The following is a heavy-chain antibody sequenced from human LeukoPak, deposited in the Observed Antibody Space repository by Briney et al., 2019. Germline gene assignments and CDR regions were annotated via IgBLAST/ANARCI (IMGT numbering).Heavy chain of an antibody. D-gene: IGHD3-10*01. Sequence: SETLSLTCTVSGVSISSSNSYWGWIRQPPGKGLEWIGYIYYSGSTNYNPSLKSRVTISVDTSKNQFSLKLSSVTAADTAVYYCARGGGDYYGSGSYYNYFDYWGQGTLVTVSS. CDR2: IYYSGST. V-gene: IGHV4-61*05. J-gene: IGHJ4*02. CDR1: GVSISSSNSY. CDR3: ARGGGDYYGSGSYYNYFDY.